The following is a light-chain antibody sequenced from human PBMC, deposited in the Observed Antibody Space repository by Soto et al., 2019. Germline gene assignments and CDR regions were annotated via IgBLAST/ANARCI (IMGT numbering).Light chain of an antibody. CDR1: SSNVGSNT. Sequence: QSVLTQPPSASGTPGQRVTISCSGSSSNVGSNTVNWYRQLPGTAPNLLIYNNNQRPAGVPDRFSGSKSGTSTSLAIGGLQSDDEADYYCSTWDDSLNAWVFGGGTKVTVL. J-gene: IGLJ3*02. CDR3: STWDDSLNAWV. CDR2: NNN. V-gene: IGLV1-44*01.